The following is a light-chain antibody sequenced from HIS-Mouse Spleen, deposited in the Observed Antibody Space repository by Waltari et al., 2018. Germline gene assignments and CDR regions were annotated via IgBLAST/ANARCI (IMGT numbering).Light chain of an antibody. V-gene: IGLV2-23*01. CDR1: SSAVGSCTR. CDR2: EGS. J-gene: IGLJ2*01. Sequence: QSALTQPASVSGSPGQSITIPCTGPSSAVGSCTRVSWYQQHPGKAPKLMIYEGSKRPSGVSNRFSGSKSGNTASLTISGLQAEDEADYYCCSYAGSSTVVFGGGTKLTVL. CDR3: CSYAGSSTVV.